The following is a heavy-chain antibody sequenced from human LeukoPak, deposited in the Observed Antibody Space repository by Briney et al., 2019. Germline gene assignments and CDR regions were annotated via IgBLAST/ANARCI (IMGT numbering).Heavy chain of an antibody. V-gene: IGHV3-23*01. J-gene: IGHJ4*02. CDR1: GFTFSSYA. Sequence: GGSLRLSCAASGFTFSSYAMSWARQAPGKGLEWVSAISGSGGSTYYADSVKGRFTISRDNSKNTLYLQMNSLRAEDTAVYYCAKGEGIQLLFDYWGQGTLVTVSS. CDR2: ISGSGGST. D-gene: IGHD5-18*01. CDR3: AKGEGIQLLFDY.